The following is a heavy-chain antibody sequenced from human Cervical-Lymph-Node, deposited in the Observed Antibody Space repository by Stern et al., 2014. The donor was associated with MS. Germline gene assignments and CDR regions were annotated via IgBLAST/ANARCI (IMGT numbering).Heavy chain of an antibody. CDR1: GYTFISYY. CDR2: IKISGGDT. V-gene: IGHV1-46*01. Sequence: VQLVESGAEVKKPGASVKVSCKASGYTFISYYMHWVRQAPGKGLEWMGLIKISGGDTRYPKKFKGRVTMTRDTSTSTVYMELRTLTSEDTAVYYCVREFMKGYCSGGSCYAMDVWGQGTTVTVSS. CDR3: VREFMKGYCSGGSCYAMDV. D-gene: IGHD2-15*01. J-gene: IGHJ6*02.